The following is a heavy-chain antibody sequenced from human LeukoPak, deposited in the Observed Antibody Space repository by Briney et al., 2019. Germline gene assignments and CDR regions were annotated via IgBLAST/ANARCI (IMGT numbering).Heavy chain of an antibody. Sequence: PGGSLRLSCAASGFTFSSYGMHWVRQAPGKGLEWVAFIRYDGSNKYYADSVKGRFTISRDNSKSTMYLQMNSLTAVDTAVYYCARGRVPTTLFDYWGQGTQVTVSS. CDR2: IRYDGSNK. D-gene: IGHD5-12*01. CDR1: GFTFSSYG. V-gene: IGHV3-30*02. J-gene: IGHJ4*02. CDR3: ARGRVPTTLFDY.